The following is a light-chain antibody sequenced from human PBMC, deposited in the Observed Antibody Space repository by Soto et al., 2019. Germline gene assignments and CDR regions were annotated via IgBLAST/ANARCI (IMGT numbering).Light chain of an antibody. J-gene: IGLJ3*02. Sequence: QAVVTQPPSVSGTPGQRVTISCSGSSSNIGSNYVYWYQQLPGTAPKLLIYRNSQRPSGVPDRFSGSKSGTSASLAISGLRSEDEADYYCAAWDDNLSGWVFGGGTKLTVL. V-gene: IGLV1-47*01. CDR2: RNS. CDR1: SSNIGSNY. CDR3: AAWDDNLSGWV.